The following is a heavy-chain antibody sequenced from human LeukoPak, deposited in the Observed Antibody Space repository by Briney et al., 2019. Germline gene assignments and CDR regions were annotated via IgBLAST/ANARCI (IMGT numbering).Heavy chain of an antibody. V-gene: IGHV3-13*03. CDR1: GLTFSTYD. Sequence: GGSLGLSCAASGLTFSTYDMHWVRQATGKGLEWVSVIGTAGDTYYPGSVKGQFTISRENAKNFLYLQMDSLRAGDTAVYYCAKVIRPNSRGYRPAEYYNYMDVWGKGTTVTISS. CDR3: AKVIRPNSRGYRPAEYYNYMDV. J-gene: IGHJ6*03. CDR2: IGTAGDT. D-gene: IGHD3-22*01.